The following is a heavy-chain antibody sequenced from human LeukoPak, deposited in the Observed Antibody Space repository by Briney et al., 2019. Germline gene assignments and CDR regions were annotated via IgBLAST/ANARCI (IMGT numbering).Heavy chain of an antibody. Sequence: GRSLRLSCAASGFTFSSYGMHWVRQAPGKGLEWVAVIWYDGSNKYYADSVKGRFTISRDNSKNTLYLQMNSLRAEDTAVYYCAREDGSAMAFYYYYGMDVWGQGTTVTVSS. D-gene: IGHD5-18*01. V-gene: IGHV3-33*01. CDR3: AREDGSAMAFYYYYGMDV. CDR1: GFTFSSYG. CDR2: IWYDGSNK. J-gene: IGHJ6*02.